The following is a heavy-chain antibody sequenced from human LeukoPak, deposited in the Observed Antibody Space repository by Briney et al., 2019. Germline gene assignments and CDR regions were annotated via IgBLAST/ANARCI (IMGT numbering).Heavy chain of an antibody. CDR3: AKDRYGDYEAPFHYYMDA. D-gene: IGHD5-12*01. CDR1: GYTFTSYG. V-gene: IGHV1-46*01. J-gene: IGHJ6*03. Sequence: GASVKVSCKASGYTFTSYGISWVRQAPGQGLEWMGIINPNGGSTTYAQKFQGRVTMTRDMSTSTVYMELSSLRSDDTAVYYCAKDRYGDYEAPFHYYMDAWGRGTTVTVSS. CDR2: INPNGGST.